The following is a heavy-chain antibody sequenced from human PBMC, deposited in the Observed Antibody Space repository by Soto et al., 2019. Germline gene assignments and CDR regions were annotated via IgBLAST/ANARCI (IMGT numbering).Heavy chain of an antibody. Sequence: SETLSLTCLVSGQYIKSNFWWAWVRQSPGKDLEWIGEIYHSGSAIYTPSLKSRVTISVDTSKNQFSLNMSFVTAADTAVYYCATMGTPATGLYYFDYWGQGTLVTVSS. CDR3: ATMGTPATGLYYFDY. CDR1: GQYIKSNFW. V-gene: IGHV4-4*02. D-gene: IGHD2-15*01. J-gene: IGHJ4*02. CDR2: IYHSGSA.